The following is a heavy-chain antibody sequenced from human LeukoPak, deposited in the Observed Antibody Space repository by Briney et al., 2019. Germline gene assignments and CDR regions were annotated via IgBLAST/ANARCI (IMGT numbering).Heavy chain of an antibody. CDR3: ARDVSYSTSSEENTFDY. CDR1: GYTFTDYY. D-gene: IGHD6-6*01. J-gene: IGHJ4*02. Sequence: ASVKVSCKASGYTFTDYYMHWVRQAPGQGLAWMGWINPNTGGTNYAQKFQGRVTMTRVTSISTAYMELSRLRSDDTAMYYCARDVSYSTSSEENTFDYWGQGTLVTVSS. V-gene: IGHV1-2*02. CDR2: INPNTGGT.